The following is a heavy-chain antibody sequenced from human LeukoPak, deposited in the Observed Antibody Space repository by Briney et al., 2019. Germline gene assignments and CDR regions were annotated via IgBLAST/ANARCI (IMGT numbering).Heavy chain of an antibody. CDR2: IYHSGST. CDR3: ARPYGSGHYYFDY. V-gene: IGHV4-38-2*02. D-gene: IGHD3-10*01. CDR1: GYSISSGYY. J-gene: IGHJ4*02. Sequence: PSETLSLTCTVSGYSISSGYYWGWIRPPPGKGLEWIGSIYHSGSTYYNPSLKSRVTISVDTSKNQFSLKLSSVTAADTAVYYCARPYGSGHYYFDYWGQGTLVTVSS.